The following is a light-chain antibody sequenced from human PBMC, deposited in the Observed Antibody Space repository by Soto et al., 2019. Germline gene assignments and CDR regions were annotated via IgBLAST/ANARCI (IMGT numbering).Light chain of an antibody. CDR2: GAS. V-gene: IGKV3-15*01. Sequence: EIVLTQSPATLSLSPGERATLSCRASQSLTSSLVWYQQKLGQAPRLVIYGASTRATGIPARFSGSGSGTEFTLAISSLQSEDFAVYYCQQYNSWPPTFGGGTKVDIK. CDR3: QQYNSWPPT. CDR1: QSLTSS. J-gene: IGKJ4*01.